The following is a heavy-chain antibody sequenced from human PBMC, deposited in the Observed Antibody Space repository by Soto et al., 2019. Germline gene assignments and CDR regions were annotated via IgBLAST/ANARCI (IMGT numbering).Heavy chain of an antibody. V-gene: IGHV4-34*01. CDR1: GGSFSGFY. Sequence: XETLSLPCAVYGGSFSGFYWSWIRQPPGKGMDWIGELNDSGGTNYNASLKSLVSISGDTSKNQFPLKLNFVTAADTAVYYCARGRGGVQHWGQGTLVTVSS. CDR2: LNDSGGT. J-gene: IGHJ1*01. CDR3: ARGRGGVQH.